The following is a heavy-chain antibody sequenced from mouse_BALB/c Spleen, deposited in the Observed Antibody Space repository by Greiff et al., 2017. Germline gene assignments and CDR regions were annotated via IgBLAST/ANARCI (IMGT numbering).Heavy chain of an antibody. V-gene: IGHV2-9*02. Sequence: VQLVESGPGLVAPSQSLSITCTVSGFSLTSYGVHWVRQPPGKGLEWLGVIWAGGSTNYNSALMSRLSISKDNSKSQVFLKMNSLQTDDTAMYYCARPYYYGSSRLYAMDYWGQGTSVTVSS. D-gene: IGHD1-1*01. CDR3: ARPYYYGSSRLYAMDY. J-gene: IGHJ4*01. CDR1: GFSLTSYG. CDR2: IWAGGST.